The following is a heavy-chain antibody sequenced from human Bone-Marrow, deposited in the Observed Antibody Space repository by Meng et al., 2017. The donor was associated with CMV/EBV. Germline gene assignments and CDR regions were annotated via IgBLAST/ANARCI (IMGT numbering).Heavy chain of an antibody. Sequence: GESLKISCAASGFTFSSYSMNWVRQAPGKGLEWVANIKQDGSEKYYVDSVKGRFTISRDNAKNSLYLQMDSLRAEDTALYHCARKLGRSYYTIWFDPWGQGTLVTVSS. V-gene: IGHV3-7*03. CDR2: IKQDGSEK. J-gene: IGHJ5*02. D-gene: IGHD1-26*01. CDR3: ARKLGRSYYTIWFDP. CDR1: GFTFSSYS.